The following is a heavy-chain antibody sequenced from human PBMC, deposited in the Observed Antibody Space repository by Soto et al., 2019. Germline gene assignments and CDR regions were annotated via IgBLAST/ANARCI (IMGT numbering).Heavy chain of an antibody. CDR2: IYYSRRT. D-gene: IGHD3-16*01. CDR1: GGSISSYY. CDR3: ARDGGTSGMDV. Sequence: QVQLQESGPGLVKPSETLSLTCTVSGGSISSYYWNWIRQPPGKGLEWIGYIYYSRRTNYNPSLKSRVTISVDTCKNQFSLKLSSVTAADTAVYYCARDGGTSGMDVWGQGTTVTVSS. V-gene: IGHV4-59*01. J-gene: IGHJ6*02.